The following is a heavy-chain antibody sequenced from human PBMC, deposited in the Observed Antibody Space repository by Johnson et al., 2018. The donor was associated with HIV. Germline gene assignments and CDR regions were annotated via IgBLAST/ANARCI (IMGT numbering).Heavy chain of an antibody. J-gene: IGHJ3*02. D-gene: IGHD6-25*01. CDR1: GFTFSSYA. V-gene: IGHV3-30*04. Sequence: QVQLVESGGGVVQPGRSLRLSCAASGFTFSSYAMHWVRQAPGKGLEWVAVISYDGGNKYYADSVKGRFTISRDNSKNTLYLQMNSLRAEDTAVYYCAKETPSSGGTFDIWGQGTMVTVSS. CDR2: ISYDGGNK. CDR3: AKETPSSGGTFDI.